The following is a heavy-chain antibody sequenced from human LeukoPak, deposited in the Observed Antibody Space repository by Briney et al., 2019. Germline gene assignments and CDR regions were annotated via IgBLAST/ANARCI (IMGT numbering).Heavy chain of an antibody. CDR1: GYTFTDYY. CDR3: ARRAREYSHDAFDI. V-gene: IGHV1-2*02. CDR2: INPNSRGT. D-gene: IGHD5-18*01. Sequence: ASVKVSCKASGYTFTDYYMHWVRQAPGQGLEWMGWINPNSRGTDSSQKFQGRFSMTRDTSISTAYMELSRLRSDDTAVYYCARRAREYSHDAFDIWGQGTMVTVSS. J-gene: IGHJ3*02.